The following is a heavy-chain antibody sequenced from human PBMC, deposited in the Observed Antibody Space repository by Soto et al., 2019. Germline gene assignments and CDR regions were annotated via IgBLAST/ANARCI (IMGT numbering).Heavy chain of an antibody. Sequence: ASVKVSCKASGYTFTSYGISWVRQAPGQGLEWMGWISAYNGNTNYAQKLQGRVTMTTDTSTSTAYMELRSLRSDETAVYYCARDLWFGELLVFYYGMDVWGQGTTVTVSS. V-gene: IGHV1-18*01. CDR3: ARDLWFGELLVFYYGMDV. J-gene: IGHJ6*02. D-gene: IGHD3-10*01. CDR1: GYTFTSYG. CDR2: ISAYNGNT.